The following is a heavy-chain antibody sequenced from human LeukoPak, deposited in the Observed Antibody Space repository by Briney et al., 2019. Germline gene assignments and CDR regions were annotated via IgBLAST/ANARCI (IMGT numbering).Heavy chain of an antibody. J-gene: IGHJ5*02. V-gene: IGHV1-46*01. D-gene: IGHD1-1*01. CDR1: GYTFTSYY. Sequence: ASVKVSCKASGYTFTSYYMHWVRQAPGQGLEWMGIINPTGGSTSYAQKFQGRVTMTREMSTSTVYMELSSLRSEDTAVYYCAREGTTAKSPPYNWFDPWGQGTLVTVSS. CDR3: AREGTTAKSPPYNWFDP. CDR2: INPTGGST.